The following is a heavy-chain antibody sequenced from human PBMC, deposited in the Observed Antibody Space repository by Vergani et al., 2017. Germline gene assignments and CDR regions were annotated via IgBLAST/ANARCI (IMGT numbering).Heavy chain of an antibody. CDR1: GGSISSYY. J-gene: IGHJ4*02. Sequence: QVQLQESGPGLVKPSETLSLTCTVSGGSISSYYWSWIRQPPGKGLEWIGYIYYSWSTNYNPSRKSRVTISVDTSKNQFSLKLSSVTAADTAVYYCARNTAWGISFDYWGQGTLVTVSS. CDR3: ARNTAWGISFDY. V-gene: IGHV4-59*01. D-gene: IGHD5-18*01. CDR2: IYYSWST.